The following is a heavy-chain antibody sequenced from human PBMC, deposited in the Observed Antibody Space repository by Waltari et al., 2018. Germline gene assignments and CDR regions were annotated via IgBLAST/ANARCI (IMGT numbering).Heavy chain of an antibody. Sequence: QFQLVQSGAEVKKPGASVQVSCEASGFPFSNYYVHWVRQAPGQGLEWMALFSPSGAGTRYAEKFQGRVTLTRDTSTSTVYMDLSSLRSEDTAVYYCATFVSGSFTFPDYWGQGTLVTVSS. D-gene: IGHD3-16*01. V-gene: IGHV1-46*03. CDR3: ATFVSGSFTFPDY. CDR2: FSPSGAGT. J-gene: IGHJ4*02. CDR1: GFPFSNYY.